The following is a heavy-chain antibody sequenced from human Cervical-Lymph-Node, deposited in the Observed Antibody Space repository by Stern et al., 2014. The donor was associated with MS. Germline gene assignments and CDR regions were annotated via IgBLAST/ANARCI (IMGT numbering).Heavy chain of an antibody. CDR3: AKGGIVVVPAAINYYYGMDV. V-gene: IGHV3-23*04. CDR2: ISGSGGST. CDR1: GFTFSSYA. Sequence: EDQLVESGGGLVQPGGSLRLSCAASGFTFSSYAMSWVRQAPGKGLEWVSAISGSGGSTYYADSVKGRFSISRDNSKNTLYLQMNSLRAEDTAVYYCAKGGIVVVPAAINYYYGMDVWGQGTTVTVSS. J-gene: IGHJ6*02. D-gene: IGHD2-2*01.